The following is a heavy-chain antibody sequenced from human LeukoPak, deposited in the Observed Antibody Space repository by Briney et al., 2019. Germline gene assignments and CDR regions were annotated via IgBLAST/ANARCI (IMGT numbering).Heavy chain of an antibody. V-gene: IGHV3-23*01. CDR1: RFTFSTYA. J-gene: IGHJ4*02. CDR3: AKAGLVRGGALDS. CDR2: ISTSDLTT. Sequence: GGSLRLSCAASRFTFSTYAMTWVRQAPGKGLEWVSAISTSDLTTYYADSVKGRFTISRDNSKNTLYLQMNSLRVEDTAVYYCAKAGLVRGGALDSWGQGTLVTVSS. D-gene: IGHD4/OR15-4a*01.